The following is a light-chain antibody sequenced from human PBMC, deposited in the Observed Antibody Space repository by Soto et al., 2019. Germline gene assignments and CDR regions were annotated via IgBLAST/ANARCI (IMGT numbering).Light chain of an antibody. CDR2: DAS. V-gene: IGKV3-11*01. Sequence: EIVLTQSPATLSLSPGERATLSCRASQSVSSYLAWYQQKPGQAPRLLIYDASNRATGIPARFGGSGSGTAHTLTISSLEPEDFAVYYCQQRSNWPLTFGGGTKVEIK. J-gene: IGKJ4*01. CDR1: QSVSSY. CDR3: QQRSNWPLT.